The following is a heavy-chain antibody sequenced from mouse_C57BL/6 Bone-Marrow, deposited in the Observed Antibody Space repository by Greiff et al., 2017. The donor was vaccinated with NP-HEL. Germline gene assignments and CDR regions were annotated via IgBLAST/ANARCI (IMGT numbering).Heavy chain of an antibody. Sequence: QVQLQQSGAELVRPGASVTLSCKASGYTFTDYEMHWVKQTPVHGLEWIGAIDPETGGTAYNQKFKGKAILTADKSYSTAYMELRRLTFEVSAVYYCTSHGSSPWFAYWGQATLVTVSA. CDR3: TSHGSSPWFAY. V-gene: IGHV1-15*01. D-gene: IGHD1-1*01. CDR2: IDPETGGT. J-gene: IGHJ3*01. CDR1: GYTFTDYE.